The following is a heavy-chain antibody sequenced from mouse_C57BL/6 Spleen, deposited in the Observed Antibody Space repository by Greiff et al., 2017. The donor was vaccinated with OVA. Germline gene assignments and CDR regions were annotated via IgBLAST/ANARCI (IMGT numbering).Heavy chain of an antibody. J-gene: IGHJ1*03. CDR2: IDPETGGT. CDR3: TRYGSSYEYFDV. Sequence: QVQLKESGAELVRPGASVTLSCKVSGYSFPDYEMHWVKQTPVHGLAWIGAIDPETGGTAYNQKFKGMAILTADKSSSTAYMELRSLTSEDSAVYYCTRYGSSYEYFDVWGTGTTVTVSS. V-gene: IGHV1-15*01. D-gene: IGHD1-1*01. CDR1: GYSFPDYE.